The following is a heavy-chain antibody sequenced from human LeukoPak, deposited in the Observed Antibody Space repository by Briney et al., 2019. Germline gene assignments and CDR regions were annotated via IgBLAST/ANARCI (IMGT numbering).Heavy chain of an antibody. CDR3: ARIGREGYNFHY. CDR1: GGSFSDYY. CDR2: INHRGST. Sequence: SETLSLTCAVYGGSFSDYYWSWIRQSPGKGLEWIGEINHRGSTNYNPSLKSRVTISVDTSKNQFSLKLSSVTAADTAVYYCARIGREGYNFHYWGQGTLVTVSS. J-gene: IGHJ4*02. V-gene: IGHV4-34*01. D-gene: IGHD5-24*01.